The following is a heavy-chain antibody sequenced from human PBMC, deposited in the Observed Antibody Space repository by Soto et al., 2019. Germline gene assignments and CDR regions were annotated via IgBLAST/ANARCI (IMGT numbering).Heavy chain of an antibody. CDR1: GYTFTGYF. CDR3: AKIRTYYDSSGAFDY. J-gene: IGHJ4*02. CDR2: INPNNGDT. Sequence: ASVKVSCKASGYTFTGYFLHGVRQAPGQGLEWMGWINPNNGDTNYAQKFQGRVTMTRDTSISTAYMELSRLRSDDTALYYCAKIRTYYDSSGAFDYWGQGTLVTVSS. V-gene: IGHV1-2*02. D-gene: IGHD3-22*01.